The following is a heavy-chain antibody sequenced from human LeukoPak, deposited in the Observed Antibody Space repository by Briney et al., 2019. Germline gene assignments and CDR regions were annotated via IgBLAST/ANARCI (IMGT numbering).Heavy chain of an antibody. J-gene: IGHJ5*02. CDR2: IYYSGST. CDR3: ARVYSNYRAWFDP. V-gene: IGHV4-39*07. Sequence: SETLSLTCTVSGGSISSSSYYWGWIRQPPGKGLEWIGSIYYSGSTYYNPPLKSRVTISVDTSKNQFSLKLSSVTAADTAVYYCARVYSNYRAWFDPWGQGTLVTVSS. D-gene: IGHD4-11*01. CDR1: GGSISSSSYY.